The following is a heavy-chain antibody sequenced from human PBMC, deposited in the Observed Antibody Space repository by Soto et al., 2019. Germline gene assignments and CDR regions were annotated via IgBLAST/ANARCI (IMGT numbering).Heavy chain of an antibody. D-gene: IGHD3-9*01. CDR1: GFTFSNYA. J-gene: IGHJ6*02. CDR3: TRGLVDSSPPYTYHGMDV. CDR2: ISSNGGNT. V-gene: IGHV3-23*01. Sequence: GGSLRLSCAASGFTFSNYAMSWVRQAPGKGLECVSLISSNGGNTYYVDSVKGRFTISRDNSKNTLYLQMNSLRAEDTAVYYCTRGLVDSSPPYTYHGMDVWGQGTTVTVSS.